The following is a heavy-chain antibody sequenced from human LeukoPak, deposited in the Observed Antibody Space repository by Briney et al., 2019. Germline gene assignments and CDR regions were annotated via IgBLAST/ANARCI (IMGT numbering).Heavy chain of an antibody. Sequence: GGSLRLSCAASGFTFSSYSMNWVRPAPGKGLEWVSSISSSSSYIYYADSVKGRFTISRDNAKNSLYLQMNSLRAEDTAVYYCARASPPSSGYYTDYWGQGTLVTVSS. J-gene: IGHJ4*02. CDR2: ISSSSSYI. CDR1: GFTFSSYS. V-gene: IGHV3-21*01. CDR3: ARASPPSSGYYTDY. D-gene: IGHD3-22*01.